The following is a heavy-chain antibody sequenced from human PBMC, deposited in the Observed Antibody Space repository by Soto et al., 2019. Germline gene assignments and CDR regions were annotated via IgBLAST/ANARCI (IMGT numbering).Heavy chain of an antibody. Sequence: QVQLVQSGAEVKKPGSSVKVTCKASGGTFSSYAISWVRQAPGQGLEWMGGIIPIFGTANYAQKFQGRVTITADASTRTAYMELSSLRSEDTAVYYCARRYSGSYGPPVFDYWGQGPLVTVSS. J-gene: IGHJ4*02. CDR3: ARRYSGSYGPPVFDY. D-gene: IGHD1-26*01. CDR1: GGTFSSYA. V-gene: IGHV1-69*01. CDR2: IIPIFGTA.